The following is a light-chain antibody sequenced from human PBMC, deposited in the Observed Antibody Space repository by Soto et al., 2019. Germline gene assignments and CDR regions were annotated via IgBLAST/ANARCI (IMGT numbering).Light chain of an antibody. Sequence: EIVMTQSPGILSVSPGERATLSCRASHSVSSSYLAWYQQKPGQAPRLLIYGASSRATGIPDRFSGSGSGTDFTLTISRLEPEDFAVYYCQQYGSSPPITFGQGTRLEIK. CDR2: GAS. J-gene: IGKJ5*01. V-gene: IGKV3-20*01. CDR3: QQYGSSPPIT. CDR1: HSVSSSY.